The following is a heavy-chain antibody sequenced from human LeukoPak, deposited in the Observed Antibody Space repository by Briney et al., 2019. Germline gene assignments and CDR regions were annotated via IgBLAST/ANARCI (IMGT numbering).Heavy chain of an antibody. Sequence: GMSLRLSCAASGFTFDDYAMHWVRQAPGKGLEGVSGISWNSGSIGYADSAKGRFTISRDNAKNSLYLQMNSLRAEDTALCYCAKGRGSYYSSHFDYWGQGTLVTVSS. V-gene: IGHV3-9*01. D-gene: IGHD1-26*01. J-gene: IGHJ4*02. CDR2: ISWNSGSI. CDR1: GFTFDDYA. CDR3: AKGRGSYYSSHFDY.